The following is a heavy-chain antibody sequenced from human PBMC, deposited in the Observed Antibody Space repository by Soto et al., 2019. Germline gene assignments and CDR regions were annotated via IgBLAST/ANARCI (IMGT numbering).Heavy chain of an antibody. CDR3: ARDQGFLEWSTAYSYGMDV. Sequence: ASVKVSCKASGYTFTSYGISWVRQAPGQGLEWMGWISAYNGNTNYAQKLQGRVTLTTDTSTSTAYMELRSLRSGDTAVYYCARDQGFLEWSTAYSYGMDVWGQGTPATV. J-gene: IGHJ6*02. V-gene: IGHV1-18*04. CDR2: ISAYNGNT. CDR1: GYTFTSYG. D-gene: IGHD3-3*01.